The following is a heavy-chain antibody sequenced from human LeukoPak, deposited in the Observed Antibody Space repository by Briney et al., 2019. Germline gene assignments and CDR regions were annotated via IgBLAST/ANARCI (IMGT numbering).Heavy chain of an antibody. CDR1: GFTFSSYS. V-gene: IGHV3-23*01. CDR3: AKDGGEQQLVP. CDR2: ISGSGGST. Sequence: GGSLRLSCAASGFTFSSYSMNWVRQAPGKGLEWVSAISGSGGSTYYADSVKGRFTISRDSSKNTLYLQMNSLRAEDTAVYYCAKDGGEQQLVPWGQGTLVTVSS. D-gene: IGHD6-13*01. J-gene: IGHJ4*02.